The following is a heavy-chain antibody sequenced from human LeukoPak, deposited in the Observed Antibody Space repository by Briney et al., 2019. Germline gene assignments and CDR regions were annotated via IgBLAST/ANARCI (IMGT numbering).Heavy chain of an antibody. V-gene: IGHV3-53*01. J-gene: IGHJ4*02. D-gene: IGHD3-3*01. CDR1: GFTVSNNY. Sequence: GGSLRLSCVASGFTVSNNYMNWVRQAPGKRLEWVSVIYSGGSTDYADSVRGRFTISRDNSKNTVYLQMNSLRAEDTAVYYCAKGAIPIYGVVDFWGQGTLVTVSS. CDR3: AKGAIPIYGVVDF. CDR2: IYSGGST.